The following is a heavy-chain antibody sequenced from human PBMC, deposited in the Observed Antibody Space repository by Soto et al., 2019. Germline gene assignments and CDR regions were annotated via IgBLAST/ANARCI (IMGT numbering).Heavy chain of an antibody. Sequence: GGSLRLSCAASGFNLSHPRMTWVRQAAGKGLEWVGRIKSKTDGGTADYAAPVKGRATISRDDSKNTVHLQMNSLKTEDTAVYYCTTGIYYDILTGYHNVAYWGQGALVTVSS. CDR1: GFNLSHPR. CDR2: IKSKTDGGTA. D-gene: IGHD3-9*01. CDR3: TTGIYYDILTGYHNVAY. V-gene: IGHV3-15*01. J-gene: IGHJ4*02.